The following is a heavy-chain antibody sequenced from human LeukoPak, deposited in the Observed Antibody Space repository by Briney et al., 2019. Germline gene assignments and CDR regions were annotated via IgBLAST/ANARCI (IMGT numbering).Heavy chain of an antibody. Sequence: GGSLRLSCAASGFTFDDYGMSWVRQAPGKGLEWVSGITWNGDSPGYADSVKGRFTISRDNAKNSLYLHLNSLRAEDTALYHCARWSSIKVAATENYWGQGTLVTVSS. CDR3: ARWSSIKVAATENY. CDR2: ITWNGDSP. D-gene: IGHD6-19*01. CDR1: GFTFDDYG. J-gene: IGHJ4*02. V-gene: IGHV3-20*01.